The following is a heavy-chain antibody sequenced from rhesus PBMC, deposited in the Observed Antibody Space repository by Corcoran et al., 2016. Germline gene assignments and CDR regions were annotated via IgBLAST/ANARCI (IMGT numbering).Heavy chain of an antibody. CDR3: AKEGAAGYWYFDL. CDR2: ISNGGGST. D-gene: IGHD6-13*01. V-gene: IGHV3S5*01. CDR1: GFTFSAYG. Sequence: EVQLVESGGGLVQPGGSLRLSCAASGFTFSAYGMRWVRQAPGKGLEWVSYISNGGGSTYYAESVRGRFTISRDNSKNTLSLQMNSLRLEDTAVYYCAKEGAAGYWYFDLWGPGTPITISS. J-gene: IGHJ2*01.